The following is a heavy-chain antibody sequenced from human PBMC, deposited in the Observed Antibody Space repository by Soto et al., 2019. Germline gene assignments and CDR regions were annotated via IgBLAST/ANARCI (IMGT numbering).Heavy chain of an antibody. Sequence: VASVKVSCKTSGYTFRDYDISWVRQATGQGLEWIGWMNPNSANTGYAQKFQGRVTMTRDTSITTAYMELSSLISEDTAVYYCATAVRDQLLSDNWGQGTPVTVSS. J-gene: IGHJ4*02. CDR1: GYTFRDYD. D-gene: IGHD1-26*01. V-gene: IGHV1-8*01. CDR2: MNPNSANT. CDR3: ATAVRDQLLSDN.